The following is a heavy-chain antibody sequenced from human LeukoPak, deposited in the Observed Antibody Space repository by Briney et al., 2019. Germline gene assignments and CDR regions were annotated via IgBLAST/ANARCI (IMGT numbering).Heavy chain of an antibody. V-gene: IGHV4-59*01. CDR1: GGSISSYY. CDR3: ARLTTVFDY. D-gene: IGHD4-17*01. J-gene: IGHJ4*02. Sequence: TSETLSLTCTVSGGSISSYYWSWIRQPPGKGLEWIGYIYYSGSTNYNPSLKSRVTISVDTSKNQFSLKLSSVTAADTAVYYCARLTTVFDYWGQGTLVTVSS. CDR2: IYYSGST.